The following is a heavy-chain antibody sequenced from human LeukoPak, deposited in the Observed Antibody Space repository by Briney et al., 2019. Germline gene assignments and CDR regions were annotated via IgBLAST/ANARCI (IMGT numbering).Heavy chain of an antibody. CDR1: GGSISSSSYY. D-gene: IGHD3-22*01. Sequence: SETLSLTCTVSGGSISSSSYYWGWIRQPPGKGLEWIGSIYYSGSTYYNPSLKSRVTISVDTSKNQFSLKLSSVTAADTAVYYCAREWAGYYYDSSGYYYGLRSAGRAFDYWGQGTLVTVSS. CDR3: AREWAGYYYDSSGYYYGLRSAGRAFDY. CDR2: IYYSGST. J-gene: IGHJ4*02. V-gene: IGHV4-39*07.